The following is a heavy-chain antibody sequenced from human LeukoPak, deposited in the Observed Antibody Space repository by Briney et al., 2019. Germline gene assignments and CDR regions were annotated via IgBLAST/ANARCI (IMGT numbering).Heavy chain of an antibody. J-gene: IGHJ4*02. Sequence: SETLSLTCTVSGGSISSSSYYWGWIRQPPGKGLGWIGSIYYSGSTYYNPSLKSRVTISVDTSKNQFSLKLSSVTAADTAVYYCARRDTTDLDYWGQGTLVTVSS. V-gene: IGHV4-39*01. CDR1: GGSISSSSYY. CDR3: ARRDTTDLDY. D-gene: IGHD1-14*01. CDR2: IYYSGST.